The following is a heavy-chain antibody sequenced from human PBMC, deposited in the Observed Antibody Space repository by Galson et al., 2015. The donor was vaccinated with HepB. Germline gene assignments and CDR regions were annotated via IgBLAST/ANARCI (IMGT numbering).Heavy chain of an antibody. V-gene: IGHV1-18*01. CDR3: ARSTRILTGHTHAY. Sequence: SVKVSCKAFGYSFTRFLISWVREAPGHGLEWLGYINPYNGNTNVAQRLQGRLTMTTDTSTDTAYMELRGLRSDDTAVYYCARSTRILTGHTHAYWGQGALVTVSS. D-gene: IGHD3-9*01. J-gene: IGHJ4*02. CDR2: INPYNGNT. CDR1: GYSFTRFL.